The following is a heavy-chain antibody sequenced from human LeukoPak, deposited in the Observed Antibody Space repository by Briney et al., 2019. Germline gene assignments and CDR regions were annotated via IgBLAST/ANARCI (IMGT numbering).Heavy chain of an antibody. CDR1: GFTFSSYW. V-gene: IGHV3-74*01. CDR2: IKSDGST. CDR3: TRAITYFYGSVTYDWFDS. Sequence: PGGSLRLSCAASGFTFSSYWMHWVRQTPGKGLMWVARIKSDGSTIYADSVQGRFTISRDNAKNTVCLQMNSLRVDDTAIYYCTRAITYFYGSVTYDWFDSWGQGTRVTVSS. J-gene: IGHJ5*01. D-gene: IGHD3-10*01.